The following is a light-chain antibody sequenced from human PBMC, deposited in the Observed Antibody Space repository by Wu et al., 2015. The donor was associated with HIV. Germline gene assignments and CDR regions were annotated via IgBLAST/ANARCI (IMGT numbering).Light chain of an antibody. Sequence: EIVLTQSPGTLSLSPGERATLSCRASQSVSSSYLAWYQQKPDQAPRLLIYGASNRATGIPARFSGSESGTEFTLTISSLQSEDFAVYYCQQYNNWSPLTFGGGTKVEIK. CDR2: GAS. CDR1: QSVSSSY. CDR3: QQYNNWSPLT. J-gene: IGKJ4*01. V-gene: IGKV3D-15*01.